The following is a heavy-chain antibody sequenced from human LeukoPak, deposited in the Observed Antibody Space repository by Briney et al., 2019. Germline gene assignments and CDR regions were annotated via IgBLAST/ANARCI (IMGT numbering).Heavy chain of an antibody. CDR2: IWYDGSNK. Sequence: GRSLRLSCAASGFTFSSYGMHWVRQAPSKGLEWVAVIWYDGSNKYYADSVKGRFTISRDNSKNTLYLQMNSLRAEDTAVYYCARVNYGFNNWFDPWGQGTLVTVSS. V-gene: IGHV3-33*01. J-gene: IGHJ5*02. CDR1: GFTFSSYG. CDR3: ARVNYGFNNWFDP. D-gene: IGHD4-11*01.